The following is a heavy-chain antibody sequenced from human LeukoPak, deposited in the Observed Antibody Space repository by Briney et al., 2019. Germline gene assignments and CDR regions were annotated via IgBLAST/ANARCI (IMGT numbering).Heavy chain of an antibody. CDR1: DYDFTSVG. J-gene: IGHJ4*02. Sequence: ASVNVSCKASDYDFTSVGFTWVRQAPGQGLEWMGWISPYNGDTRYVQKLQGRVTMTTDTSTSTAYMELRSLRFDNTAVYYCARAGSGSGWYFDYWGQGTLVTVSS. D-gene: IGHD6-19*01. CDR2: ISPYNGDT. CDR3: ARAGSGSGWYFDY. V-gene: IGHV1-18*01.